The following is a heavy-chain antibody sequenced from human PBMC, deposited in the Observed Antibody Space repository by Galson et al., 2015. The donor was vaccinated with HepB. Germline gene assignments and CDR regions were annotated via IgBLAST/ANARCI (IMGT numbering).Heavy chain of an antibody. D-gene: IGHD4-17*01. V-gene: IGHV3-23*01. CDR1: GFTFSSYA. J-gene: IGHJ4*02. Sequence: SLRLSCAASGFTFSSYAMSWVRQAPGKGLEWVSGVSGSGGSTFYADSVKGRFTISRDNSKNTLYLQMNSLRAEDTAVYYCAKAPRPTVTTLYFDFWGQGTLVTVSS. CDR2: VSGSGGST. CDR3: AKAPRPTVTTLYFDF.